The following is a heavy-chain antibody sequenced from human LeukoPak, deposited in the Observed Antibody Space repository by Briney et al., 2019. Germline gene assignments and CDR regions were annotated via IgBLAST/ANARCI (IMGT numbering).Heavy chain of an antibody. CDR3: ARGRFGELSVATFDI. CDR2: INSDGSST. Sequence: PGGSLRLSCAASGFTFSNYWMHWVRQAPGKGLVWVSRINSDGSSTTYADSVKGRFTISRDNGQNTLYLQMNSLRAEDTAVYYCARGRFGELSVATFDIWGQGTMVTVSS. J-gene: IGHJ3*02. D-gene: IGHD3-10*01. CDR1: GFTFSNYW. V-gene: IGHV3-74*01.